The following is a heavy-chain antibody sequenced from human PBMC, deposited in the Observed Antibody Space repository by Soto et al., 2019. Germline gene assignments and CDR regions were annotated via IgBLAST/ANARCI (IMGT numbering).Heavy chain of an antibody. CDR2: IFPADSDT. CDR1: QYNFMNFW. CDR3: TATFTSAMHV. V-gene: IGHV5-51*01. D-gene: IGHD1-26*01. J-gene: IGHJ6*02. Sequence: GESLKISCKGSQYNFMNFWVGWVRQMPGKGLEWMGIIFPADSDTRFSPSFQGRVTMSVDKSTYTAYLQWSSLEASDTAIYYCTATFTSAMHVSGQGTPLTVSS.